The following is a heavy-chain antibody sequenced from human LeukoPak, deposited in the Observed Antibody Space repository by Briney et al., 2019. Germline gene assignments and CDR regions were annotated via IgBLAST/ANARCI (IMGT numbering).Heavy chain of an antibody. J-gene: IGHJ4*02. D-gene: IGHD3-3*01. CDR1: GYSISSGYY. CDR2: IYYSGSP. V-gene: IGHV4-38-2*02. Sequence: SETLSLTCTVSGYSISSGYYWGWIRQPPGKGLEWIGYIYYSGSPYYNPSLKSRVTISVDTSKNQFSLKLSSVTAADTAVYYCARKEWVPYYFDYWGQGTLVTASS. CDR3: ARKEWVPYYFDY.